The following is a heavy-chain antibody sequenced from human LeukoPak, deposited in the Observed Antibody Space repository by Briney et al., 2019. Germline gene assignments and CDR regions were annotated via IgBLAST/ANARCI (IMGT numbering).Heavy chain of an antibody. V-gene: IGHV3-53*01. CDR3: ARTSTSSDDY. D-gene: IGHD2-2*01. CDR2: IYSGGST. Sequence: GGSLRLSCAASGFTVSSNYMSWVRQAPGKGLEWVSVIYSGGSTYYADSVKGRFTISRDNAKNSLYLQMNSLRAEDTAVYYCARTSTSSDDYWGQGTLVTVSS. CDR1: GFTVSSNY. J-gene: IGHJ4*02.